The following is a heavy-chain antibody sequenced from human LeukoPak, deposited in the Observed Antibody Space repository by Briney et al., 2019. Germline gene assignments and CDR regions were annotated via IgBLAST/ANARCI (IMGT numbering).Heavy chain of an antibody. Sequence: ASVKVSCKASGYTFTSYGISWVRQAPGQGLEWMGWISAYNGNTNYAQKFQGRVTITADESTSTAYMELSSLRSEDTAVYYCARDGAEWLRSGRPYYFDYWGQGTLVTVSS. CDR1: GYTFTSYG. CDR2: ISAYNGNT. J-gene: IGHJ4*02. CDR3: ARDGAEWLRSGRPYYFDY. V-gene: IGHV1-18*01. D-gene: IGHD5-12*01.